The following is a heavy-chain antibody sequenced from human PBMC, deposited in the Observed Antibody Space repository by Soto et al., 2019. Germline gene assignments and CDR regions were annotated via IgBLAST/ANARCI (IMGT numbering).Heavy chain of an antibody. J-gene: IGHJ5*01. CDR3: ARGRYCLTGRCFPNWFDS. CDR2: IYKSATT. CDR1: GDSISNLDYF. Sequence: SETLSLTCSVSGDSISNLDYFWAWIRQPPGQALEYIGYIYKSATTYYNPSFESRVAISVDTSKSQFSLNVTSVTAADTAVYFCARGRYCLTGRCFPNWFDSWGQGARVTVS. D-gene: IGHD7-27*01. V-gene: IGHV4-30-4*01.